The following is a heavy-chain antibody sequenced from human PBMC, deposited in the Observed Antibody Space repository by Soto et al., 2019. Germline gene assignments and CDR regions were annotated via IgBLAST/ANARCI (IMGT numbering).Heavy chain of an antibody. CDR3: ARVCGGDCHYGMDV. Sequence: SETLSLTCTVSGGSISSGGYYWSGIRQHPGKGLEWIGYIYYSGSTYYNPSLKSRVTISVDTSKNQFSLKLSSVTAADTAVYYCARVCGGDCHYGMDVWGQGTTVPVSS. CDR2: IYYSGST. J-gene: IGHJ6*02. V-gene: IGHV4-31*03. CDR1: GGSISSGGYY. D-gene: IGHD2-21*02.